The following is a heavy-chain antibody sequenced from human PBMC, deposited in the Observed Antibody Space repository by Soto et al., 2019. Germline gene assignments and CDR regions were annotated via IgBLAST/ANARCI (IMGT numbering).Heavy chain of an antibody. V-gene: IGHV1-69*13. CDR3: ARDRRGINSSSWSYYFDY. J-gene: IGHJ4*02. D-gene: IGHD6-13*01. Sequence: SVKVSCKASGYTFTSYGISWVRQAPGQGLEWMGGIIPIFGTANYAQKFQGRVTITADESTSTAYMGLSSLRSEDTAVYYCARDRRGINSSSWSYYFDYWGQGTLVTVSS. CDR2: IIPIFGTA. CDR1: GYTFTSYG.